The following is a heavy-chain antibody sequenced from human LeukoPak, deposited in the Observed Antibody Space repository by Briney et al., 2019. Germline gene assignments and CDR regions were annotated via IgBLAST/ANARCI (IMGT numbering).Heavy chain of an antibody. CDR2: INPDSGGT. CDR1: GYTFTGYY. V-gene: IGHV1-2*02. J-gene: IGHJ3*02. CDR3: ARACSGGSCYFGAYDAFDI. D-gene: IGHD2-15*01. Sequence: ASVKVSCKASGYTFTGYYMHWVRQAPGQGLEWMGLINPDSGGTNYAQKFQGRVTMTRDTSISPAYMELSRLRSDDTAVYYCARACSGGSCYFGAYDAFDIWGQGTMVTVSS.